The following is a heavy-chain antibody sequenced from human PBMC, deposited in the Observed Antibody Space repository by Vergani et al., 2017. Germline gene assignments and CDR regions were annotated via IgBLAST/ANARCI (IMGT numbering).Heavy chain of an antibody. Sequence: QVQLQESGPGLVKPSETLSLTCTVSGGSVSSGSYYWSWIRQPAGKGLEWIGYIYYSGSTNYNPSLKSRVTISVDTSKNQFSLKLSSVTAADTAVYYCARQAERQRDYYYDYMDVWGKGTTVTVSS. CDR1: GGSVSSGSYY. CDR3: ARQAERQRDYYYDYMDV. J-gene: IGHJ6*03. V-gene: IGHV4-61*10. CDR2: IYYSGST.